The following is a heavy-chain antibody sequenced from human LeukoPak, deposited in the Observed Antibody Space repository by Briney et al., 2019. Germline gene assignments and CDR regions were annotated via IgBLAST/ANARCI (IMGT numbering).Heavy chain of an antibody. Sequence: SETLSLTCAVYGGSFSGYYWSWIRQPPGKGLEWIGEINHSGSTNYNPSLKSRLTISVDTSKNQFSLKLSSVTAADTAVYYCARANAGGLDYWGQGTLVTVSS. D-gene: IGHD1-1*01. CDR1: GGSFSGYY. CDR3: ARANAGGLDY. J-gene: IGHJ4*02. CDR2: INHSGST. V-gene: IGHV4-34*01.